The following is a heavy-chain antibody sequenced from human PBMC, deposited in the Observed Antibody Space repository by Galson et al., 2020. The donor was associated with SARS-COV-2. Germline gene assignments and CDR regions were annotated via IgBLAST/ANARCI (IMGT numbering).Heavy chain of an antibody. Sequence: GESLKISCAASGFTVSSNYMSWVRQAPGKGLEWVSVIYSGGSTYYADSVKGRFTISRDNSKNTLYLQMNSLRAEDTAVYYCARDPRGYSSTHDAFDIWGQGTMVTVSS. J-gene: IGHJ3*02. V-gene: IGHV3-66*01. CDR2: IYSGGST. CDR3: ARDPRGYSSTHDAFDI. CDR1: GFTVSSNY. D-gene: IGHD6-13*01.